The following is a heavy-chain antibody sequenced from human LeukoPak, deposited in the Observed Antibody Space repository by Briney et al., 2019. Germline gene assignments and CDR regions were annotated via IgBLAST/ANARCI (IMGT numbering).Heavy chain of an antibody. V-gene: IGHV3-21*04. D-gene: IGHD3-22*01. Sequence: GGSLRLSCAASGFTFSSYSMNWVRQAPGKGLEWVSSISSSSSYIYYADSVKGRFTISRDNAKNSLYLQMNSLRAEDTAVYYCARLLRVYYDDGSGYYAYFFEYWGQGTLVTVSS. CDR2: ISSSSSYI. CDR3: ARLLRVYYDDGSGYYAYFFEY. J-gene: IGHJ4*02. CDR1: GFTFSSYS.